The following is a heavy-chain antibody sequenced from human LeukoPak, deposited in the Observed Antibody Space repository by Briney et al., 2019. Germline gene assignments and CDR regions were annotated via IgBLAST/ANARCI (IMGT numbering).Heavy chain of an antibody. CDR2: ISISGRTT. Sequence: PGGSLRLSCDASGFTLSNYAMNWVRQAPGKGLEWVSTISISGRTTYYSDSVKGRFTISRDTSKNTLYLQMNSLRAEDTATYYCANLERRWGRDYWGQGTLVTVSS. CDR1: GFTLSNYA. D-gene: IGHD5-24*01. CDR3: ANLERRWGRDY. V-gene: IGHV3-23*01. J-gene: IGHJ4*02.